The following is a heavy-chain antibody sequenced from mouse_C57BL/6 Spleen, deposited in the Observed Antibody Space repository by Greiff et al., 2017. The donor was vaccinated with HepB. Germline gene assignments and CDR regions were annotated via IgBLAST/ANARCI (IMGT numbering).Heavy chain of an antibody. V-gene: IGHV5-15*01. CDR3: ARRGNYDAMDY. J-gene: IGHJ4*01. CDR1: GFTFSDYG. D-gene: IGHD2-1*01. CDR2: ISNLAYSI. Sequence: EVKVVESGGGLVQPGGSLKLSCAASGFTFSDYGMAWVRQAPRKGPEWVAFISNLAYSIYYADTVTGRFTISRENAKNTLYLEMSSLRSEDTAMYYCARRGNYDAMDYWGQGTSVTVSS.